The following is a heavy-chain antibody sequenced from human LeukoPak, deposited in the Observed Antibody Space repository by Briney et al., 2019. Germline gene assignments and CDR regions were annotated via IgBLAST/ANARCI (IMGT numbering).Heavy chain of an antibody. Sequence: GGSLRLSCAASGFSVSSNYMSWVRQAPGKGLEWVLVIYTGGATYYADSVKGRFTISKDNSKNTLYLQMNSLRAEDTAVYYCARDRRSGGLYYYDSSGPGGMDVWGQGTTVTVSS. CDR1: GFSVSSNY. D-gene: IGHD3-22*01. CDR2: IYTGGAT. J-gene: IGHJ6*02. V-gene: IGHV3-66*01. CDR3: ARDRRSGGLYYYDSSGPGGMDV.